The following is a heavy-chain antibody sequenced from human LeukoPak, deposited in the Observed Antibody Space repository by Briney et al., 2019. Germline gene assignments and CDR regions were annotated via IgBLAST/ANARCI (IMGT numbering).Heavy chain of an antibody. Sequence: SETLSLTCTVSGGSISSSSYYWGWIRQPPGKGLEWIGSIYYSGSTYYNPSLKSRVTISVDTSKNQFSLKLSSVTAADTAVYYCARAGSSGYDSRGLFDYWGQGTLVTVSS. J-gene: IGHJ4*02. CDR2: IYYSGST. CDR3: ARAGSSGYDSRGLFDY. V-gene: IGHV4-39*01. D-gene: IGHD5-12*01. CDR1: GGSISSSSYY.